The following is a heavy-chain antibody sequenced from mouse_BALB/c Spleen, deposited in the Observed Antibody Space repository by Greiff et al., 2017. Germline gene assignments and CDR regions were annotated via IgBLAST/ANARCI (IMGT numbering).Heavy chain of an antibody. CDR2: ISSGGSYT. V-gene: IGHV5-9-3*01. Sequence: EVHLVESGGGLVKPGGSLKLSCAASGFTFSSYAMSWVRQTPEKRLEWVETISSGGSYTYYPDSVKGRFTISRDKAKNTLYLQMIILRSEDTAMYSGARHRGDGNYDGFAYWGQGTLLTVSS. J-gene: IGHJ3*01. D-gene: IGHD2-1*01. CDR1: GFTFSSYA. CDR3: ARHRGDGNYDGFAY.